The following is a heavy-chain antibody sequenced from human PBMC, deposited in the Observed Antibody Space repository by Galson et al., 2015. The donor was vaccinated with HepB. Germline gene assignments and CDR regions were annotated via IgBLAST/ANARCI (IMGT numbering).Heavy chain of an antibody. Sequence: SLRLSCAASGFTFSSYEMNWVRQAPGKGLEWVSYISSSGSTIYYADSVKGRFTISRDNAKNSLYLQMNSLRAEDTAVYYCASPYSSGWGYWGQGTLVTVSS. V-gene: IGHV3-48*03. CDR1: GFTFSSYE. J-gene: IGHJ4*02. D-gene: IGHD6-19*01. CDR2: ISSSGSTI. CDR3: ASPYSSGWGY.